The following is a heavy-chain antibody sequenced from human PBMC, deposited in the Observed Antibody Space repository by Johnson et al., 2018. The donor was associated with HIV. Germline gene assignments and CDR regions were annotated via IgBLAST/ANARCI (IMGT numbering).Heavy chain of an antibody. J-gene: IGHJ3*01. Sequence: VQLVESGGGLVQPGRSLRLSCAASGFTFDDYAMHWVRQAPGKGLAWVTGISWNSGSIGYAASVKGRFTISRDNAKNSLYLQMNSLRAEDTAVYYCATRDPTYRPGAFDLWGQGTMVTVS. D-gene: IGHD1-14*01. V-gene: IGHV3-9*01. CDR1: GFTFDDYA. CDR2: ISWNSGSI. CDR3: ATRDPTYRPGAFDL.